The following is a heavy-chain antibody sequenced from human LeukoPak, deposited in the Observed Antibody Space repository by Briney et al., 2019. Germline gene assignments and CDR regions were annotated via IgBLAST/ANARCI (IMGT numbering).Heavy chain of an antibody. CDR2: ISSSGSTI. Sequence: GGSLRLSCAASGFTFSSYEMNWVRQAPGKGLEGVSYISSSGSTIYYADSVKGRFTISRDDAKNSLFLQMNSLRAEDTAVYYCARVEDGGAAGLIVDYWGQGTLVTVSS. CDR3: ARVEDGGAAGLIVDY. J-gene: IGHJ4*02. V-gene: IGHV3-48*03. CDR1: GFTFSSYE. D-gene: IGHD6-13*01.